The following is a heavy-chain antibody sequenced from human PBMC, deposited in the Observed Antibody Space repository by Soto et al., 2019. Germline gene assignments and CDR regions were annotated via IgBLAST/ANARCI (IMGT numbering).Heavy chain of an antibody. J-gene: IGHJ5*02. CDR3: ARAAPYSNSRADVDA. Sequence: EVQLLESGGDLVQPGGSLRLSCAASGFTFSNCAMSWVRQAPGKGLEWISAISGSGGTYYADSVKGRFTVSRDNSNKTLYVHQNSLRAEDTALYNCARAAPYSNSRADVDARGKGTPVTV. CDR1: GFTFSNCA. D-gene: IGHD4-4*01. CDR2: ISGSGGT. V-gene: IGHV3-23*01.